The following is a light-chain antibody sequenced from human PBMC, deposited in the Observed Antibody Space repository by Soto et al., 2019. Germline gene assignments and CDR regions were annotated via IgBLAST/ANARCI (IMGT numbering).Light chain of an antibody. V-gene: IGKV3-20*01. J-gene: IGKJ1*01. Sequence: VLTQSPGTLSLSPGERATLSCRASQSVSSNYLAWYQQKPGQAPRLLIYDASRRATGIPDRFSGSGSGMDFTLTISRLEPEDFAVYYCQQYGGPPRTFGQGTKVDIK. CDR1: QSVSSNY. CDR2: DAS. CDR3: QQYGGPPRT.